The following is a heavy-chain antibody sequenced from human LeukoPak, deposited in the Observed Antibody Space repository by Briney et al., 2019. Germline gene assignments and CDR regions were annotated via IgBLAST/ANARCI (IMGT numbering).Heavy chain of an antibody. CDR3: ARDPRWGYDYVE. CDR2: ISSSSSYI. D-gene: IGHD3-16*01. CDR1: GFTFSSYS. V-gene: IGHV3-21*01. J-gene: IGHJ4*02. Sequence: GGSLRLSCAASGFTFSSYSMNWVRQAPGKGLEWVSSISSSSSYIYYADSVKGRFTISRDNAKNSLYLQMNSLRAEDTAVYYCARDPRWGYDYVEGGQGTLVTVSS.